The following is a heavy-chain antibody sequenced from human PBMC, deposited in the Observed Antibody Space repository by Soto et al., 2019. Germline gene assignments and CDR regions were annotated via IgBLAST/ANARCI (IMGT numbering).Heavy chain of an antibody. V-gene: IGHV5-10-1*01. CDR2: IDPSDSYT. CDR1: GYSFPSYG. D-gene: IGHD3-10*01. CDR3: ARLRTYGLYNWFDP. Sequence: SRKSSCKGSGYSFPSYGVGWVRQMPGKGLEWMGMIDPSDSYTKYSPSFQGHVTISPDKCIRTAYLQWSSLKASDTAMYYCARLRTYGLYNWFDPWGQGTLVTFSS. J-gene: IGHJ5*02.